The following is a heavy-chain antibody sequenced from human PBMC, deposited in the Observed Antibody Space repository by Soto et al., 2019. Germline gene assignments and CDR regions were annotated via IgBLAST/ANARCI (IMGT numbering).Heavy chain of an antibody. CDR3: ARVGDTAMGTYYYYGMDV. CDR1: GGTFSSYA. D-gene: IGHD5-18*01. Sequence: ASVKVSCKTSGGTFSSYAINWVRQAPGEGLEWMGGISAYFGNTNYAQKLQGRVTMTTDTSTSTAYMELRSLRSDDTAVYYCARVGDTAMGTYYYYGMDVWGQGTTVTVSS. V-gene: IGHV1-18*01. J-gene: IGHJ6*02. CDR2: ISAYFGNT.